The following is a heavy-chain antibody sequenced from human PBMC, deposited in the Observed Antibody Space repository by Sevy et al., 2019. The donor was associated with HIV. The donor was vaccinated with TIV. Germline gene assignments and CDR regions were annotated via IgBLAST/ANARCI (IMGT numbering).Heavy chain of an antibody. J-gene: IGHJ3*02. CDR3: AKGLSGFYGSGLRAFDI. CDR2: ISDAGGST. CDR1: GFTFTNYD. V-gene: IGHV3-23*01. Sequence: GGSLRLSCAASGFTFTNYDMTWVRQAPGKGLEWVSTISDAGGSTYYADSVKGRFTVSRDNSKNTLFLQMNNLRPEDTAIFYCAKGLSGFYGSGLRAFDIWGQGTMVTVSS. D-gene: IGHD3-10*01.